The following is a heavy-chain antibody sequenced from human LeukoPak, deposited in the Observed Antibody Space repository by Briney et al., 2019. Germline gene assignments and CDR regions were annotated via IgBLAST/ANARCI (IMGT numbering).Heavy chain of an antibody. CDR1: EFTFRSYA. CDR3: TREGHSNYNY. V-gene: IGHV3-21*01. J-gene: IGHJ4*02. Sequence: GGSLRLSCAASEFTFRSYAMNWVRQAPGKGLEWVSAISGSGPFSTSGTTTYYADSVKGRFTISRDNAKNSLYLQMNSLRAEDTAVYYCTREGHSNYNYWGQGTLATVSS. CDR2: ISGSGPFSTSGTTT. D-gene: IGHD4-11*01.